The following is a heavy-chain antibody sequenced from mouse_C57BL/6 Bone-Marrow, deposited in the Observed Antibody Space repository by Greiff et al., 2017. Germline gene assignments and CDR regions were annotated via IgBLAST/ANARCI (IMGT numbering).Heavy chain of an antibody. V-gene: IGHV1-64*01. CDR1: GYTFTNYW. CDR3: ARSYEYDDETIDY. J-gene: IGHJ4*01. CDR2: MHPNGGSP. Sequence: VQLQQPGAELVKPGASVKLSCKASGYTFTNYWMHWVKQRPGQGLEWIGMMHPNGGSPDYNEKFKGEATLSVDKSSRTAYMELSSLTSEDSAVYYCARSYEYDDETIDYWGQGTSVTVSS. D-gene: IGHD2-4*01.